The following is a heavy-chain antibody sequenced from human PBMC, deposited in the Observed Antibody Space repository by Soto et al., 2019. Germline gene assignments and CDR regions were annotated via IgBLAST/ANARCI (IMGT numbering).Heavy chain of an antibody. CDR3: AKDYSYGYLGYFDY. Sequence: GESLRLSCAASGFTFSSYGMHWVRQAPGKGLEWVAVISYDGSNIYYADSVKGRFTISRDNSKNTLFLQMNSLRAEDTAVYYCAKDYSYGYLGYFDYWGQGTLVTVSS. J-gene: IGHJ4*02. CDR1: GFTFSSYG. D-gene: IGHD5-18*01. V-gene: IGHV3-30*18. CDR2: ISYDGSNI.